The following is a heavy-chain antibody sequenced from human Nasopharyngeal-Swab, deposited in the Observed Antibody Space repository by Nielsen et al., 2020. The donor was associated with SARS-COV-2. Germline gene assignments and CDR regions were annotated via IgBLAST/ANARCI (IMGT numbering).Heavy chain of an antibody. CDR1: GFTFSSYA. J-gene: IGHJ4*02. D-gene: IGHD5-18*01. V-gene: IGHV3-49*04. CDR3: TRVGEDTAMVDFDY. Sequence: GESLKISCAASGFTFSSYAMSWVRQAPGKGLEWVGFIRSKAYGGTTEYAASVKGRFTISRDDSKSIAYLQMNSLKTEDTAVYYCTRVGEDTAMVDFDYWGQGTLVTVSS. CDR2: IRSKAYGGTT.